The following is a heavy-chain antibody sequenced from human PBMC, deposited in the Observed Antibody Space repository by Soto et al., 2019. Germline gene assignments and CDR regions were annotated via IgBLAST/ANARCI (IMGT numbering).Heavy chain of an antibody. V-gene: IGHV3-30*18. CDR2: LSDDGSNE. Sequence: LRLSCAASRFTFSNYGMHWVRQAPGKGLEWLALLSDDGSNEYYADSVKGRFTISRDNSKNTLYLEMNSLRAEDSAVYYCAKDHGIVVPAANYYHYALDVWGQGTTVTVSS. CDR3: AKDHGIVVPAANYYHYALDV. J-gene: IGHJ6*02. D-gene: IGHD2-2*01. CDR1: RFTFSNYG.